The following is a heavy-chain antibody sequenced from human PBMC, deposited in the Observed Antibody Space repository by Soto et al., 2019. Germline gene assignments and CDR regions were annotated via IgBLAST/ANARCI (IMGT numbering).Heavy chain of an antibody. V-gene: IGHV4-34*01. J-gene: IGHJ6*03. D-gene: IGHD3-10*01. CDR2: INHSGST. Sequence: QVQLQQWGAGLLKPSETLSLTCAVYGGSFSGYYWSWIRQPPGKGLEWIGEINHSGSTNYNPSLKSRVTISVDTFKNQFSLKLSSVTAADTAVYYCARGKFFVTTMVRGGDYYYYYMDVWGKGTTVTVSS. CDR3: ARGKFFVTTMVRGGDYYYYYMDV. CDR1: GGSFSGYY.